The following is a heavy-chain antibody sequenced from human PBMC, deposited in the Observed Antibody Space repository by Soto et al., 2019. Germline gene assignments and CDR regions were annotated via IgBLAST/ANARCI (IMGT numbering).Heavy chain of an antibody. V-gene: IGHV1-69*13. CDR3: ARHYYDSSGYYEHGY. J-gene: IGHJ4*02. Sequence: ASVKVSCKASGGTFSSYAISWVRQAPGQGLEWMGGIIPIFGTANYAQKFQGRVTITADESTSTAYMELSSLRSEDTAVYYCARHYYDSSGYYEHGYWGQGTLVTSPQ. D-gene: IGHD3-22*01. CDR2: IIPIFGTA. CDR1: GGTFSSYA.